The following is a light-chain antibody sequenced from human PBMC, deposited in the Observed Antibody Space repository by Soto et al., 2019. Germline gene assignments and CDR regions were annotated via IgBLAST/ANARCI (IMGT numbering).Light chain of an antibody. CDR3: QQYNNWPPVT. J-gene: IGKJ3*01. V-gene: IGKV3D-15*01. CDR2: GAS. CDR1: QSVSSH. Sequence: EVVLTQFPATLSLSRWEIASLGCRANQSVSSHLAWYQHKPSRPPRLLIFGASDRATGIPARFSGSGSGTDFTLTISSLQSEDFAVYYCQQYNNWPPVTFGPGTKVDIK.